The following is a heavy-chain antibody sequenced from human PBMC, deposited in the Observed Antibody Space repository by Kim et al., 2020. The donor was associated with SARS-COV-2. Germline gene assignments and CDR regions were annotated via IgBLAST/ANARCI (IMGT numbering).Heavy chain of an antibody. Sequence: VKGRFTIPRDNSKNTLYLQMNSLRAEDTAVYYCARDQLRDFWSGYLFAYWGQGTLVTVSS. J-gene: IGHJ4*02. CDR3: ARDQLRDFWSGYLFAY. D-gene: IGHD3-3*01. V-gene: IGHV3-30*07.